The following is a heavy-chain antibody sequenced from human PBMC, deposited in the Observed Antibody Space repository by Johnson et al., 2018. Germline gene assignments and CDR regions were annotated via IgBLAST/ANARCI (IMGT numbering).Heavy chain of an antibody. J-gene: IGHJ1*01. CDR2: VSGRGRTT. V-gene: IGHV3-23*04. D-gene: IGHD6-19*01. Sequence: VQLVESGGGLVRPGESLRLSCAASGFSFSIYAMSWIRQAPGKGLEWVSAVSGRGRTTHYNDSVKGRFTVSRENSKNTLYLQMNSLRVEDTAVFYCAKSQRGIAVLLATYFQRWGQGTLVTVSS. CDR3: AKSQRGIAVLLATYFQR. CDR1: GFSFSIYA.